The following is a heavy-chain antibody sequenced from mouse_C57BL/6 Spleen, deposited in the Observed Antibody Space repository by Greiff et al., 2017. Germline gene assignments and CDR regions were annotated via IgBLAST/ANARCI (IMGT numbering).Heavy chain of an antibody. J-gene: IGHJ2*01. D-gene: IGHD2-3*01. CDR3: AREGGLLPYFDY. CDR1: GYTFTSYW. CDR2: IDPSDSET. V-gene: IGHV1-52*01. Sequence: QVQLQQSGAELVRPGSSVKLSCKASGYTFTSYWMHWVKQRPIQGLEWIGNIDPSDSETHYNQKFKDKATLTVAKSSSTAYMQLSSLTSEDSAVYYCAREGGLLPYFDYWGQGTTLTVSS.